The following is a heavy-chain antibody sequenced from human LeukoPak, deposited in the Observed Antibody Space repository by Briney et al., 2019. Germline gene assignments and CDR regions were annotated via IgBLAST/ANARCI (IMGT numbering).Heavy chain of an antibody. Sequence: PGGSLRLSCAASGFSFSSYSMNWVRQAPGKGLEWVSSISSSSSYIYYADSVKGRFTISRDNSKNTLYLQMNSLRAEDTAVYYCAKDQLLWFGELLKVYYFDYWGQGTLVTVSS. D-gene: IGHD3-10*01. CDR2: ISSSSSYI. V-gene: IGHV3-21*01. J-gene: IGHJ4*02. CDR1: GFSFSSYS. CDR3: AKDQLLWFGELLKVYYFDY.